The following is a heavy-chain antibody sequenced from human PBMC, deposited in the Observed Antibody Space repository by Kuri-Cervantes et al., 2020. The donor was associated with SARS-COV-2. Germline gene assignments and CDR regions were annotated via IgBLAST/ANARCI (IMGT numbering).Heavy chain of an antibody. V-gene: IGHV4-59*11. J-gene: IGHJ4*02. Sequence: SETLSLTCTVSGGSISSHYWSWIRQPPGKGLEWIGYVYSSGSTNYSPSPKSRVTMSVDTSKNQFSLKLTSVTAADTAVYYCTRAGYDNSGYYYSFDFWGQGTLVTVSS. D-gene: IGHD3-22*01. CDR2: VYSSGST. CDR1: GGSISSHY. CDR3: TRAGYDNSGYYYSFDF.